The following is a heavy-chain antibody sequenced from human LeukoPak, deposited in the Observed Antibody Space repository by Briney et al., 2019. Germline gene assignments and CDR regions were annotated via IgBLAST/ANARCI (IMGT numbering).Heavy chain of an antibody. V-gene: IGHV3-30*03. Sequence: GGSLRLSCAASGFTFSSYGMHWVRQAPGKGLEWVVVISYDGSNKYYADSVKGRFTISRDNSKNTLYLQMNTLRAEDTAVYYCARDYYHGSGYPGLHAFDIWGQGTMVTVSS. D-gene: IGHD3-22*01. CDR2: ISYDGSNK. J-gene: IGHJ3*02. CDR1: GFTFSSYG. CDR3: ARDYYHGSGYPGLHAFDI.